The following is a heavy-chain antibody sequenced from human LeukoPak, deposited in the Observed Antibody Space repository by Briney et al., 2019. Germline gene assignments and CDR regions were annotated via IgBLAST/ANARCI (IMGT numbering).Heavy chain of an antibody. V-gene: IGHV3-23*01. D-gene: IGHD2-15*01. J-gene: IGHJ4*02. CDR2: ISGSGVST. CDR3: AKVRWGDIVVVVAANFDY. CDR1: GFTFNTYG. Sequence: PGGSLRLSCAASGFTFNTYGMSWVRQAPGKGLEWVSAISGSGVSTYYADSVKGRFTISRDNSKNTLYLQMNSLRAEDTAVYYCAKVRWGDIVVVVAANFDYWGQGTLVTVSS.